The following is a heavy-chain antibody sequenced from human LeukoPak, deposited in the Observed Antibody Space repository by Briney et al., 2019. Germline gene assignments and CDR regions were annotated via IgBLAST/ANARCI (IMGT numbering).Heavy chain of an antibody. CDR2: ISGSGGST. Sequence: GSLRLSCAASGFTFSSYAMSWVRQAPGKGLEWVSAISGSGGSTYYADSVKGRFTISRDNSKNTLYLQMNSLRAEDTAVYYCAKAFATSITIFGVVTTDYWGQGTLVTVSS. D-gene: IGHD3-3*01. V-gene: IGHV3-23*01. CDR1: GFTFSSYA. CDR3: AKAFATSITIFGVVTTDY. J-gene: IGHJ4*02.